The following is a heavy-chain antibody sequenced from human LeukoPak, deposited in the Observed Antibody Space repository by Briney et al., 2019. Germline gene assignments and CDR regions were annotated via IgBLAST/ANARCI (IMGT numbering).Heavy chain of an antibody. CDR1: GFTFSSYS. Sequence: GGSLRLSCAASGFTFSSYSMNWVRQAPGKGLEWVSSISSSSSYIYYADSVKGRFTISRDNAKNSLYLQMNSLRAEDTAVYYCARAAAPSDIVVVVAPDATLGAYWFDPWGQGTQVTVSS. CDR3: ARAAAPSDIVVVVAPDATLGAYWFDP. CDR2: ISSSSSYI. D-gene: IGHD2-15*01. V-gene: IGHV3-21*01. J-gene: IGHJ5*02.